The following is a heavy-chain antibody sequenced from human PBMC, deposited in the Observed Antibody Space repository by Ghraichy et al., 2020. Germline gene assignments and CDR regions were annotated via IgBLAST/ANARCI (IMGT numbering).Heavy chain of an antibody. D-gene: IGHD1-26*01. CDR2: FYPDGTT. Sequence: GVLNISCAASGFDVSGSYMSWVRQAPGKGLEWVSVFYPDGTTYYADSVRGRFTISRDNSKSTVSLQLNSLRAEDTALYYCAREVGYPRGPWGYWGQGTLVAVSP. V-gene: IGHV3-66*01. CDR3: AREVGYPRGPWGY. CDR1: GFDVSGSY. J-gene: IGHJ4*02.